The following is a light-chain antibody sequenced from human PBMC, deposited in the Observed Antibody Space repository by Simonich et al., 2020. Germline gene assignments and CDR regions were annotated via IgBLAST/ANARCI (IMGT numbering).Light chain of an antibody. CDR1: SSDVGSYNL. Sequence: QSALTQPASVSGSPGQSITISCTGTSSDVGSYNLVSWYQQHPGKAPKLMIYEVSKRPSGVPDRFSGSKSGNTASLTVSGLQAEDEADYYCQSYDSSLSGSVFGGGTKLTVL. V-gene: IGLV2-14*02. J-gene: IGLJ2*01. CDR2: EVS. CDR3: QSYDSSLSGSV.